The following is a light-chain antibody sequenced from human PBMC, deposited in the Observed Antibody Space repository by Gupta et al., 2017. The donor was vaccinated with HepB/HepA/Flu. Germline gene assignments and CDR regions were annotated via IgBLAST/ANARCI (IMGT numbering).Light chain of an antibody. CDR1: SSDVGRYNY. V-gene: IGLV2-14*01. CDR3: SSYTSSNTWV. CDR2: DVS. Sequence: QSALTQPALVFGSPGQSFTISCTGTSSDVGRYNYVSWYQQYPGKAPKLRSYDVSNRPSGVSNRFSCSKSGNTASLTISGLQAEDEADYYCSSYTSSNTWVFGGGTKLTVL. J-gene: IGLJ3*02.